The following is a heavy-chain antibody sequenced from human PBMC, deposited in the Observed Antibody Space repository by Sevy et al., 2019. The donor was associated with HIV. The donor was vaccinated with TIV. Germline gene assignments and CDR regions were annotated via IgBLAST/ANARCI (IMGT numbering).Heavy chain of an antibody. V-gene: IGHV3-9*01. D-gene: IGHD3-9*01. Sequence: GGSLRLSCAASGFTFDDYAMHWVRQAPGKGLEWVSGISWNSGSIGYADSVKGRFTISRDNAKNSLYLQMNSLRAEDTASYYCAKASYYDILTGPGAFDIWGQGTMVTVSS. CDR3: AKASYYDILTGPGAFDI. J-gene: IGHJ3*02. CDR1: GFTFDDYA. CDR2: ISWNSGSI.